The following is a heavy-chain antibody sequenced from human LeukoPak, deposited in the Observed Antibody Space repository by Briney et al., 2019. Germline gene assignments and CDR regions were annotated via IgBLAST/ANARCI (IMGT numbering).Heavy chain of an antibody. V-gene: IGHV4-34*01. CDR1: GGSFSGYY. CDR2: INHSGST. J-gene: IGHJ4*02. D-gene: IGHD6-13*01. Sequence: PSETLSLTCAVYGGSFSGYYWSWIRQPPGKGLEWIGEINHSGSTNYNPSLKSRVTIPVDTSKNQFSLKLSSVTAADTAVYYCARGTSSRAGNFDYWGQGTLVTVSS. CDR3: ARGTSSRAGNFDY.